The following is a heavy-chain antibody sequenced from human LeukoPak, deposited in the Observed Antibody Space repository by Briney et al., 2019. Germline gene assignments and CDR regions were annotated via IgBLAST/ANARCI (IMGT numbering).Heavy chain of an antibody. CDR3: AKDRVSDYYDSSGYFDY. V-gene: IGHV3-30*02. CDR2: IRYDGSNK. CDR1: GSTFSSYG. D-gene: IGHD3-22*01. Sequence: GGSLRLSCAASGSTFSSYGMHWVRQAPGKGLEWVAFIRYDGSNKYYADSVKGRFTISRDNSKNTLYLQMNSLRAEDTAVYYCAKDRVSDYYDSSGYFDYWGQGTLVTVSS. J-gene: IGHJ4*02.